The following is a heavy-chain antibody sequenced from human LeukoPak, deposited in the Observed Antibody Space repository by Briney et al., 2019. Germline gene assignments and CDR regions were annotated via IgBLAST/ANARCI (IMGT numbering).Heavy chain of an antibody. CDR2: IYYSGST. Sequence: SETLSLTCTVSGGSISSSSYYWGWIRQPPGKGLEWIGSIYYSGSTYYNPSLKSRVTISVDRSKNQFSLKLSSVTAADTAVYYCARDHASSGYYHDAFDIWGQGTMVTVSS. CDR3: ARDHASSGYYHDAFDI. D-gene: IGHD3-22*01. CDR1: GGSISSSSYY. V-gene: IGHV4-39*07. J-gene: IGHJ3*02.